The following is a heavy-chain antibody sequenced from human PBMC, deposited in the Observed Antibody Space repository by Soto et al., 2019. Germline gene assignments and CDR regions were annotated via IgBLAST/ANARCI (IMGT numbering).Heavy chain of an antibody. CDR1: GFTFSSYG. V-gene: IGHV3-30*18. CDR3: AKDLSLWFGESNYYYYGMDV. D-gene: IGHD3-10*01. CDR2: ISYDGSNK. Sequence: QVQLVESGGGVVQPGRSLRLSCAASGFTFSSYGMHWVRQAPGKGLEWVAVISYDGSNKYYADSVKGRFTISRDNSKNTLYLQMNSLRAEDTAVYYCAKDLSLWFGESNYYYYGMDVWGQGTTVTVSS. J-gene: IGHJ6*02.